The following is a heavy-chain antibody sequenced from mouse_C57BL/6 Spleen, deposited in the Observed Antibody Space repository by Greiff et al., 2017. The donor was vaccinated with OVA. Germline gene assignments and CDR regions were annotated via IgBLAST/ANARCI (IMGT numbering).Heavy chain of an antibody. D-gene: IGHD4-1*01. V-gene: IGHV1-15*01. CDR3: TRLLTGSDWYFDV. CDR1: GYTFTDYE. CDR2: IDPETGGT. J-gene: IGHJ1*03. Sequence: VQLQESGAELVRPGASVTLSCKASGYTFTDYEMHWVKQTPVHGLEWIGAIDPETGGTAYNQKFKGKAILTADKSSSTAYMELRSLTSEDSAVYYCTRLLTGSDWYFDVWGTGTTVTVSS.